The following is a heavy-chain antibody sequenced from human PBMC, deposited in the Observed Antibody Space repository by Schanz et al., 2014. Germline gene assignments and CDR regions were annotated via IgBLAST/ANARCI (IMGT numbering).Heavy chain of an antibody. J-gene: IGHJ4*02. CDR1: GFTVNTNY. V-gene: IGHV3-53*01. Sequence: EVQLVESGGGLIQPGGSLRLSCAVSGFTVNTNYMSWVRQAPGKGLEWVSIMFPGGNTYYADSVKGRFTISRDNAKNTLYLQMNSLRAEDTAVYYCADPDIVATSGYWGQGTLVTVSS. CDR2: MFPGGNT. CDR3: ADPDIVATSGY. D-gene: IGHD5-12*01.